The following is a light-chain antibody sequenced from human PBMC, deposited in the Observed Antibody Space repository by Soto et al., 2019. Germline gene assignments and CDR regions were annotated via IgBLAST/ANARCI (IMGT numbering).Light chain of an antibody. Sequence: DMVMTQSPATLAVSPGVRATLSCRASQSVSSSLAWYQLRPGQAHRLVIHGAHPRATGIQDRFSGTGSGPDFSPTIRGLKPEDFAVYYCKQYRMSPNTFGQGTRLEIK. J-gene: IGKJ5*01. CDR3: KQYRMSPNT. CDR1: QSVSSS. CDR2: GAH. V-gene: IGKV3-20*01.